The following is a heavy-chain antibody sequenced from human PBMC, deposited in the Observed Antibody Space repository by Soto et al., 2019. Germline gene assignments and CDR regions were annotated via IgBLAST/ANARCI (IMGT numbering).Heavy chain of an antibody. CDR2: IYYSGST. D-gene: IGHD3-10*01. J-gene: IGHJ6*02. CDR3: ARSSSLVYGSGSYRYYYYGMDV. Sequence: PSETLSLTCTVSGGSISSGGYYWSWIRQHPGKGLEWIGYIYYSGSTYYNPSLKSRVTISVDTSKNQFSLKLSSVTAADTAVYYCARSSSLVYGSGSYRYYYYGMDVWGQGTTVTVSS. CDR1: GGSISSGGYY. V-gene: IGHV4-61*08.